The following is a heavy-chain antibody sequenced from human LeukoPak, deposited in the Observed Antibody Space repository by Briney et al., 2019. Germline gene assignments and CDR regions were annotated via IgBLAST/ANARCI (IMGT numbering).Heavy chain of an antibody. J-gene: IGHJ4*02. Sequence: ASVKVSCKASGYTFTGYYMHWVRQAPGQGLEWMGWINPNSGGTNYAQKFQGRVTMTRDTPISTAYMELSRLRSDDTAVYYCARDRWGRAGYYDSSGYYWPLGYWGQGTLVTVSS. V-gene: IGHV1-2*02. CDR3: ARDRWGRAGYYDSSGYYWPLGY. CDR2: INPNSGGT. D-gene: IGHD3-22*01. CDR1: GYTFTGYY.